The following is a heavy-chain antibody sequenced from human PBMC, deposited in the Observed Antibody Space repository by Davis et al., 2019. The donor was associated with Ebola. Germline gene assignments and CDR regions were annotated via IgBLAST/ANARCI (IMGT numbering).Heavy chain of an antibody. CDR2: LSGSGAMT. D-gene: IGHD1-26*01. CDR1: GFILSNDA. V-gene: IGHV3-23*01. CDR3: ARGLWEEFDQ. J-gene: IGHJ4*02. Sequence: GGSLRLSCVASGFILSNDAMSWVRQAPGKGLEWVSGLSGSGAMTYYADSVRGRFTISRDNSKNTLLLQMYGLRVEDTALYYCARGLWEEFDQWGQGTPVTVSS.